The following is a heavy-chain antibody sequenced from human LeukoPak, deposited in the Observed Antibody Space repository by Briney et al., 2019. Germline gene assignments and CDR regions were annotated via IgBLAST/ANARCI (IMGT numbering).Heavy chain of an antibody. V-gene: IGHV7-4-1*02. Sequence: ASVKVSCKASGYTFTSYAMNWVRQAPGQGLEWMRWINTNTGNPTYAQGFTGRFVFSLDTSVSTAYLQISSLKAEDTAVYYCARVRPIAVALDAFDIWGQGTMVTVSS. J-gene: IGHJ3*02. CDR3: ARVRPIAVALDAFDI. CDR2: INTNTGNP. D-gene: IGHD6-19*01. CDR1: GYTFTSYA.